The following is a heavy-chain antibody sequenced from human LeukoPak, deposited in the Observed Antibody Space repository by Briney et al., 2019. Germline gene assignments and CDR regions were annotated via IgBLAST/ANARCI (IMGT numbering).Heavy chain of an antibody. CDR3: ARDRDGVRSGSCDY. CDR1: GYTFNTYG. J-gene: IGHJ4*02. CDR2: ISAHNGNT. V-gene: IGHV1-18*01. D-gene: IGHD1-26*01. Sequence: ASVKVSCKASGYTFNTYGISWVRQAPGQGLEWMGWISAHNGNTDSAQKFQGRVTKTTDTSTSTAYMELRSLRSDDTAVYYCARDRDGVRSGSCDYWGQGTLVTVSS.